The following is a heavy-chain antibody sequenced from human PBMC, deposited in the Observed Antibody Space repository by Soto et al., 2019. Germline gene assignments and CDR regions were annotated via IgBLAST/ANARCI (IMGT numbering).Heavy chain of an antibody. V-gene: IGHV3-23*01. Sequence: LRLSCAASGFTFSSYAMSCVRQAPGKGLEWVSAISGSGGSTYYADSVKGRFTISRDNSKNTLYLQMNSLRAEDTAVYYCAFSLYYYYYYMDVWGKGTTVTVSS. J-gene: IGHJ6*03. CDR1: GFTFSSYA. CDR3: AFSLYYYYYYMDV. CDR2: ISGSGGST.